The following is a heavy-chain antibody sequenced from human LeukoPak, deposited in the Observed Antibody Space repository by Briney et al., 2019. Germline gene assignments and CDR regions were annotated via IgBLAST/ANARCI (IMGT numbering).Heavy chain of an antibody. J-gene: IGHJ5*02. Sequence: PGGSLRLSCAASGFTFSDHYMDWVRQAPGKGLEWVSAISGSGGSTYYADSVKGRFTISRDNSKNTLYLQMNSLRAEDTAVYYCAKLDADIVVVPAASDPWGQGTLVTVSS. CDR2: ISGSGGST. V-gene: IGHV3-23*01. CDR1: GFTFSDHY. D-gene: IGHD2-2*01. CDR3: AKLDADIVVVPAASDP.